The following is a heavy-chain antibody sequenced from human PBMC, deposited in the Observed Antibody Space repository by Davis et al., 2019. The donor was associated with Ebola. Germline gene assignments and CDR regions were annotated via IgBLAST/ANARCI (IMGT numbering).Heavy chain of an antibody. V-gene: IGHV3-7*03. CDR3: AKDTSPGGADY. CDR2: IKYDGSET. Sequence: PGGSLRLSCAASGLTFSNYWMTWIRQAPGKGLEWVANIKYDGSETHYVESVEGRLTVSRDNAKNSLYLQMNSLRPEDTALYYCAKDTSPGGADYWGQGTLVTVSS. CDR1: GLTFSNYW. J-gene: IGHJ4*02. D-gene: IGHD2-21*01.